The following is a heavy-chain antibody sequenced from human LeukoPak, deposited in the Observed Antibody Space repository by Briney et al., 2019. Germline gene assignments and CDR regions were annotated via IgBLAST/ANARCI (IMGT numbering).Heavy chain of an antibody. CDR2: IYNSGGT. J-gene: IGHJ6*02. D-gene: IGHD3-9*01. CDR3: ARQNYDILTGYLRYYGMDV. Sequence: SETLSLTCSFSVGSISSSTYYWGWIRQPPGKGLEWIGNIYNSGGTYYNPSLKSRVPISVDTSKNQFSLKLSSVTAADTAVYYCARQNYDILTGYLRYYGMDVWGQGTTVTVSS. CDR1: VGSISSSTYY. V-gene: IGHV4-39*01.